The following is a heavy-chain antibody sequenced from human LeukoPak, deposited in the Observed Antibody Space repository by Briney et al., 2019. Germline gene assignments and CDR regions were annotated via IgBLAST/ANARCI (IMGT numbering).Heavy chain of an antibody. V-gene: IGHV3-7*01. CDR1: GSTFSSYW. D-gene: IGHD6-13*01. CDR3: ARLVLSRSWFDDF. J-gene: IGHJ4*02. CDR2: IKGDGSAK. Sequence: GGSLRLSCAASGSTFSSYWMSWVRQAPGKGLEWVANIKGDGSAKYYVNPVKGRFTITRDNAKSSLFLQMNSLRAEDTAVYYCARLVLSRSWFDDFWGQGTLVTVSS.